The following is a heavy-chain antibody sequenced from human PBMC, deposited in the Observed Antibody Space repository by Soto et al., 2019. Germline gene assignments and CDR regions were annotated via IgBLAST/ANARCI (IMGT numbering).Heavy chain of an antibody. CDR1: GGPFSGYY. D-gene: IGHD5-18*01. Sequence: PSETMPLPCAVYGGPFSGYYWSWIGSPPGKGLEWIGEINHSGSTNYNPSLKSRVTISVDTSKNQFSLKLSSVTAADTAVYYCARDNGYSYGYNLDHWGQGTLVTVS. J-gene: IGHJ4*02. CDR3: ARDNGYSYGYNLDH. CDR2: INHSGST. V-gene: IGHV4-34*01.